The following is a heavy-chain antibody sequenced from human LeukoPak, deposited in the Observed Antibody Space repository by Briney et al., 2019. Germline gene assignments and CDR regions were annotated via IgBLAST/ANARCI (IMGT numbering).Heavy chain of an antibody. D-gene: IGHD3-22*01. V-gene: IGHV4-31*03. J-gene: IGHJ4*02. CDR2: IYYSGST. Sequence: SQPLTLTCSVSGGSISSGGYYWSWIRQHPGKGLEWIGYIYYSGSTYYNPSLKSRLTISVDTSKIQFSLKLSSVTAADTAVYYWARGSYYYDSLWGQGTLVSVSS. CDR1: GGSISSGGYY. CDR3: ARGSYYYDSL.